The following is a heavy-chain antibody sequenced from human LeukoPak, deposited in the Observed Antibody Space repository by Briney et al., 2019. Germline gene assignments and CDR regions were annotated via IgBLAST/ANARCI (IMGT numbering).Heavy chain of an antibody. D-gene: IGHD3-10*01. J-gene: IGHJ5*02. CDR2: MSYVGIT. CDR3: ARHPVLLWFGELFTFDP. V-gene: IGHV4-39*01. CDR1: GDSISSTTYW. Sequence: SKTLSLTCTVSGDSISSTTYWWGWIRQSPGKGLEWIGSMSYVGITSYNPSLKSRATISVDTSKNQFPLMLSSVTAADTAVYYCARHPVLLWFGELFTFDPWGQGTLVTVSS.